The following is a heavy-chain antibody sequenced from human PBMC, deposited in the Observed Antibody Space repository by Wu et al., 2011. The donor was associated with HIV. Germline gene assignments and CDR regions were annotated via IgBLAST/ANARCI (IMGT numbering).Heavy chain of an antibody. CDR3: ARGIGDFYYYYYYMDV. V-gene: IGHV1-69*14. Sequence: QVQLVQSGAEVKKPGSSVNVSCKTSGGTFSNYAISWVRQAPGQGLEWMGGIIPIFGTPNYAQKFQSRVTITADKSTSTAYMELSSLRSEDTAVYYCARGIGDFYYYYYYMDVWGKGTTVTRLL. CDR2: IIPIFGTP. J-gene: IGHJ6*03. D-gene: IGHD3-3*01. CDR1: GGTFSNYA.